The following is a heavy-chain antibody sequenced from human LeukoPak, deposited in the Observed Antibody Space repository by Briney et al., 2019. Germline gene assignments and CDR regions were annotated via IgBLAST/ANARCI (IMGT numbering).Heavy chain of an antibody. CDR3: ARTYLREQWLVSWGSGTPPLFDP. D-gene: IGHD6-19*01. CDR2: INWNGGST. V-gene: IGHV3-20*04. Sequence: GGSLRLSCAASGFTFRSYWMHWVRQAPGKGLEWVSGINWNGGSTGYADSVKGRFTISRDNAKNSLYLQMNSLRAEDTALYYCARTYLREQWLVSWGSGTPPLFDPWGQGTLVTVSS. CDR1: GFTFRSYW. J-gene: IGHJ5*02.